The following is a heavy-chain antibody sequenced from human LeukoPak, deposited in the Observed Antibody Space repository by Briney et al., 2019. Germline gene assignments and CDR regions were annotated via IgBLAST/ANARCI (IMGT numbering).Heavy chain of an antibody. CDR1: GYTFTGYY. CDR3: ARVPNYYDSSGYSEPGDAFDI. V-gene: IGHV1-2*02. D-gene: IGHD3-22*01. Sequence: ASVKVSCKASGYTFTGYYMHWVRQAPGQGLEWMGWINPNSGGTNYAQKFQGRVTMTRNTSISTAYMELSSLRSEDTAVYYCARVPNYYDSSGYSEPGDAFDIWGQGTMVTVSS. J-gene: IGHJ3*02. CDR2: INPNSGGT.